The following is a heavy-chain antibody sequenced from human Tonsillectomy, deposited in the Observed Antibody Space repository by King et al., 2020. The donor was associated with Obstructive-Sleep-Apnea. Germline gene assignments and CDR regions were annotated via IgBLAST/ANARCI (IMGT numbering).Heavy chain of an antibody. D-gene: IGHD2-21*01. CDR2: FDPQAGET. J-gene: IGHJ6*02. Sequence: VQLVQSGAELRKPGASVKVSCKVSGYSLSKLSVHWVRQAPGKGLEWMGSFDPQAGETVDAQRFQGRVIMTVDTSADTAYMELSSLRSEDTAVYYCAIGFVLVITNDFYYYGMDVWGQGSAVTVSS. CDR1: GYSLSKLS. V-gene: IGHV1-24*01. CDR3: AIGFVLVITNDFYYYGMDV.